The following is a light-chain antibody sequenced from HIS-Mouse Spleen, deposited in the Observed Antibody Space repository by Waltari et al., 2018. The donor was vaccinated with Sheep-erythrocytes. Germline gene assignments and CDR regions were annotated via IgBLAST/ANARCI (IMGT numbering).Light chain of an antibody. CDR1: KLGYKY. V-gene: IGLV3-1*01. CDR3: QAWDSSTAWNVV. CDR2: QDS. J-gene: IGLJ2*01. Sequence: SYELTQPPSVSVSPGQTASITCPGAKLGYKYACWYQQKPGQSPVLVIYQDSRRPSGIPERFSGSNSGNTATLTISGTQAMDEADYYCQAWDSSTAWNVVFGGGTKLTVL.